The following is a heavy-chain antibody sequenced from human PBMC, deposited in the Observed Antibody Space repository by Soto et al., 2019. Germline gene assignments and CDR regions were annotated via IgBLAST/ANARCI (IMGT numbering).Heavy chain of an antibody. D-gene: IGHD4-4*01. CDR3: ARVKTDYSNPRGPFFFYGMDV. CDR1: EFTFSSYA. J-gene: IGHJ6*02. Sequence: QVQLVESGGGVVHPERSLRLSCSASEFTFSSYAMHWVRQAPGKGLEWVAGISYDGGHKFYGDSVRGRFTISRDGSKTTVLLQMNSLRPEDTAAYYCARVKTDYSNPRGPFFFYGMDVWGQGTTVTVSS. CDR2: ISYDGGHK. V-gene: IGHV3-30*04.